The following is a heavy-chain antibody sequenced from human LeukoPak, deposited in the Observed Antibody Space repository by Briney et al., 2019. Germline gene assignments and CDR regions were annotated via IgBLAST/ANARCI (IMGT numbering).Heavy chain of an antibody. CDR3: ARGTYYYDSSGYDHYYYYYYMDV. D-gene: IGHD3-22*01. Sequence: SQTLSLTCAISGDSVSSNSAAWNWIRQSPSRGLEWLGRTYYRSKWYNDYAVSVKSRITINPDTSKNQFSLQLNSVTPEDTAVYYCARGTYYYDSSGYDHYYYYYYMDVWGKGTTVTVSS. J-gene: IGHJ6*03. CDR2: TYYRSKWYN. CDR1: GDSVSSNSAA. V-gene: IGHV6-1*01.